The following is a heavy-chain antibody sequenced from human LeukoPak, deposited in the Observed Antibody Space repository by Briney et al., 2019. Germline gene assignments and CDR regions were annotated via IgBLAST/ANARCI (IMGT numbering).Heavy chain of an antibody. V-gene: IGHV3-48*02. D-gene: IGHD4-17*01. CDR2: IRSSGSTI. Sequence: GGSLRLSCAASGFTFSRYNMHWVRQAPGKGLEWVSFIRSSGSTIKYADSVKGRFIISRDNAKDSLYLQVNSLRDEDTAVYYCARDYDYGFGYWGQGTLVTVSS. J-gene: IGHJ4*02. CDR3: ARDYDYGFGY. CDR1: GFTFSRYN.